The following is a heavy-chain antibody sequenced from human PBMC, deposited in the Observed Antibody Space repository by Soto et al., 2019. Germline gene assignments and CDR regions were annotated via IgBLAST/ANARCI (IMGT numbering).Heavy chain of an antibody. J-gene: IGHJ4*02. CDR3: ARAMVVVAATPVGSFDY. CDR1: GGSISSGGYY. CDR2: IYYSGST. Sequence: QVQLQESGPGLVKPSQTLSLTCTVSGGSISSGGYYWSWIRQHPGKGLEWIGYIYYSGSTYYNPSLKSRVTISVDTSKNQFSLKLRSVTAADTAVYYCARAMVVVAATPVGSFDYWGQGTLVTVSS. D-gene: IGHD2-15*01. V-gene: IGHV4-31*03.